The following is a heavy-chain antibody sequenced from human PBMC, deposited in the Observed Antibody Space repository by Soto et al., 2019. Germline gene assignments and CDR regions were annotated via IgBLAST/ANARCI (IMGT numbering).Heavy chain of an antibody. CDR3: AKDLTGYSMDV. CDR1: GFSFSTSQ. J-gene: IGHJ6*02. D-gene: IGHD2-21*01. CDR2: INDNSRAI. Sequence: HPWWSLRLSCASSGFSFSTSQMDWVRQAPGKGLEWVSYINDNSRAIFYADSVRGRFTISRDNAKNLLFLQMNSLRGEDTAVYYCAKDLTGYSMDVWGQGTTVTVSS. V-gene: IGHV3-48*03.